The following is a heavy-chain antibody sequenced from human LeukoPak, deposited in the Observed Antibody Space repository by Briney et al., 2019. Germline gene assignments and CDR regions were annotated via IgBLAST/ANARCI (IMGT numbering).Heavy chain of an antibody. D-gene: IGHD3-22*01. CDR2: INHSGST. CDR3: ARPDSSGYFGAFDI. J-gene: IGHJ3*02. Sequence: SSETLSLTCAVYGGSFSGYYWSWIRQPPGKGLEWIGEINHSGSTNYNPSLKSRVTISVDTSKNQFSLKLSSVTAADTAVYYCARPDSSGYFGAFDIWGQGTMVTVSS. CDR1: GGSFSGYY. V-gene: IGHV4-34*01.